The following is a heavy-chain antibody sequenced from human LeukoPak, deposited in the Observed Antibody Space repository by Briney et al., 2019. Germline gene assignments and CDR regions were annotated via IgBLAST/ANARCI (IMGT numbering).Heavy chain of an antibody. D-gene: IGHD1-26*01. CDR2: ITSTGTYT. CDR3: ARDPYSGSYGDSYYYYMDV. CDR1: GFAFRNYW. J-gene: IGHJ6*03. V-gene: IGHV3-21*01. Sequence: GGSLRLSCVASGFAFRNYWMYWVRQAPGKGLEWVSSITSTGTYTFYADSVKGRFTISRDNAKNSLYLQMNSLRAEDTAIYYCARDPYSGSYGDSYYYYMDVWGKGTTVTISS.